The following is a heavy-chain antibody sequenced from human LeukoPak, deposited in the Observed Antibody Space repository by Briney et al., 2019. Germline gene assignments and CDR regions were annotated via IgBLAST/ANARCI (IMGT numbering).Heavy chain of an antibody. CDR1: GASITSRNYY. Sequence: SETLSLTCSVSGASITSRNYYWGWIRQPPGKGLEWIGSIDYSGSTYYNPSLKSRVTISIDTSKNHFSLILKSVTAADTAVYYCARPNTYYFGSGSYYLNWFDPWGQGTLVTVS. CDR2: IDYSGST. V-gene: IGHV4-39*02. CDR3: ARPNTYYFGSGSYYLNWFDP. D-gene: IGHD3-10*01. J-gene: IGHJ5*02.